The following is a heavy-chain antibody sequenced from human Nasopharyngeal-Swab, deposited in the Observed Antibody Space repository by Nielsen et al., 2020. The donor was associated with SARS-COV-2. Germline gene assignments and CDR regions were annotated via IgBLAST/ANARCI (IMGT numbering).Heavy chain of an antibody. CDR1: GLSFSTYA. Sequence: ESLKISCAASGLSFSTYAMSWVRQAPGKGLEWVSAISGSGGDTYYADSVKGRFTISRDNSKNTLYLRMNSLRAEDTAVYYCAKDGSSSPTYWGQGTLVTVSS. D-gene: IGHD6-13*01. CDR2: ISGSGGDT. V-gene: IGHV3-23*01. J-gene: IGHJ4*02. CDR3: AKDGSSSPTY.